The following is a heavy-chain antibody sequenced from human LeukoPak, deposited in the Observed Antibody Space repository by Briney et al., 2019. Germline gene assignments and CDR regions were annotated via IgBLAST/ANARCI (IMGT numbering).Heavy chain of an antibody. Sequence: PGRSLRLSCAASGFTFDDYAMHWVRQAPGKGLEWVSGISWNSGRIGYADSVKGRFTISRDNAKNSLYLQMNSLRAEDMALYYCAKSLSGYFDWSSPFNYWGQGTLVTVSS. D-gene: IGHD3-9*01. CDR1: GFTFDDYA. CDR2: ISWNSGRI. J-gene: IGHJ4*02. V-gene: IGHV3-9*03. CDR3: AKSLSGYFDWSSPFNY.